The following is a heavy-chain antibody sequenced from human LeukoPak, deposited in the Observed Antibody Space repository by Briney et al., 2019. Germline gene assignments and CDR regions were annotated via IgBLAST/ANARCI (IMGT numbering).Heavy chain of an antibody. CDR3: AKMSASTSMVTGGLDY. CDR2: ISGSGGRI. J-gene: IGHJ4*02. CDR1: GFTFSLYA. V-gene: IGHV3-23*01. Sequence: GGSLRLSCAASGFTFSLYAMSWVRQAPGKGLEWVSAISGSGGRINYADSVKGRFTISRDNSKNTLYLQMNSLRAEDTAVYYCAKMSASTSMVTGGLDYWGQGTLVTVSS. D-gene: IGHD5-18*01.